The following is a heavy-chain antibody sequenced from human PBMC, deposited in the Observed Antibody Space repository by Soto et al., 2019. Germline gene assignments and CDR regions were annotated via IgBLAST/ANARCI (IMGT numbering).Heavy chain of an antibody. CDR2: IRQAGSVI. V-gene: IGHV3-7*01. CDR3: ASERLRYFDWLLYGPGGFDP. Sequence: PGGSLRLSCAASGFPFSSNWMSWVRQAPGKGLEWVANIRQAGSVIHYLDSVKGRFTVSRDDARSSLYLQMNSLRVEDTAVYYCASERLRYFDWLLYGPGGFDPWGQGTLVTVSS. CDR1: GFPFSSNW. J-gene: IGHJ5*02. D-gene: IGHD3-9*01.